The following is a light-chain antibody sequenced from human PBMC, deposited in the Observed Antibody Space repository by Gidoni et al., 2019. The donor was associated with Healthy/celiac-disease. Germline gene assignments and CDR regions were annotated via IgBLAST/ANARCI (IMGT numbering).Light chain of an antibody. CDR1: NIGSKS. CDR2: YDS. CDR3: QVWDSSSDHVV. V-gene: IGLV3-21*04. J-gene: IGLJ2*01. Sequence: SYVLTQPPSVSVAPGKTARITCGGNNIGSKSVNWYQRKPGQAPVLVIYYDSDRPSGIPERFSGSNSGNTATLTISRVEAGDEADYYCQVWDSSSDHVVFGGGTKLTVL.